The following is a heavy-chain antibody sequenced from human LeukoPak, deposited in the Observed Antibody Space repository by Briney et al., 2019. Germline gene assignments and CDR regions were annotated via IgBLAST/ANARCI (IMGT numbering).Heavy chain of an antibody. Sequence: GGSLRLSCAASGFIFSSYTLYWVRQAPGKGPEWISSITGSSAYIYYADSVKGRFTISRDNAKNSLYLQMNSLRAEDTAVYYCVRGGYCTGGSCLLDYWGQGTLVTVSS. J-gene: IGHJ4*02. CDR2: ITGSSAYI. CDR1: GFIFSSYT. V-gene: IGHV3-21*01. D-gene: IGHD2-15*01. CDR3: VRGGYCTGGSCLLDY.